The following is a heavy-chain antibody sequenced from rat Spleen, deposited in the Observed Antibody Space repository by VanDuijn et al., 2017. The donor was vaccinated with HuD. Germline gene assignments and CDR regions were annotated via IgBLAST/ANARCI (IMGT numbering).Heavy chain of an antibody. CDR2: ISYDGSST. CDR1: GFTFSSYW. J-gene: IGHJ3*01. Sequence: EVQLVESGGGLVQPGRSLKLSCVASGFTFSSYWMYWIRQAPKKGLEWVATISYDGSSTYYRDSVKGRFTISRDNAKSTLYLQMNSLRSEDTATYYCARHGVNYGAYNWFAYWGQGTLVTVSS. V-gene: IGHV5-22*01. D-gene: IGHD1-11*01. CDR3: ARHGVNYGAYNWFAY.